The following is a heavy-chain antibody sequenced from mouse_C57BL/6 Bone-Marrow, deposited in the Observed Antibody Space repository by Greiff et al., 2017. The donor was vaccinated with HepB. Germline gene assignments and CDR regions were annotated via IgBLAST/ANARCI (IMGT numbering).Heavy chain of an antibody. V-gene: IGHV6-6*01. CDR1: GFTFSDAW. CDR3: TSPNYGSSYPYWYFDV. CDR2: IRNKANNHAT. Sequence: EVMLVESGGGLVQPGGSMKLSCAASGFTFSDAWMDWVRQSPEKGLEWVAEIRNKANNHATYYAESVKGRFTISRDDSKSSVYLQMNSLRAEDTGIYYCTSPNYGSSYPYWYFDVWGTGTTVTVSS. D-gene: IGHD1-1*01. J-gene: IGHJ1*03.